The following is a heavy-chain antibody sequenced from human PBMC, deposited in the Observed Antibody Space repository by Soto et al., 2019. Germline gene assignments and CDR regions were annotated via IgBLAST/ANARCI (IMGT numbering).Heavy chain of an antibody. V-gene: IGHV1-3*05. Sequence: QVQLVQSGAEEKKPGASVKVSCKASGYIFSRNDIHWVRQAPGQRLEWMGWMNAGNGNTRYSREFQARVTFTRDTAASTGYMELSSLRSEDTAVYYCARAAGMVALDYWGQGTLVTASS. D-gene: IGHD5-18*01. CDR3: ARAAGMVALDY. J-gene: IGHJ4*02. CDR1: GYIFSRND. CDR2: MNAGNGNT.